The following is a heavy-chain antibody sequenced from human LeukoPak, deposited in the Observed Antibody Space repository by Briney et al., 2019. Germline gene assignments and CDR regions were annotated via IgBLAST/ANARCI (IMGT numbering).Heavy chain of an antibody. V-gene: IGHV4-30-4*01. CDR3: ARGSVPYSSSWYHFDY. CDR2: IYYSGST. J-gene: IGHJ4*02. CDR1: GGSISSGDYY. D-gene: IGHD6-13*01. Sequence: SETLSLTCTVSGGSISSGDYYWSWIRQPPGKGLEWLGYIYYSGSTYYNPSLKSRVTLSVDTSKNQFSLKLSSVTAADTAVYYCARGSVPYSSSWYHFDYWGQGTLVTVSS.